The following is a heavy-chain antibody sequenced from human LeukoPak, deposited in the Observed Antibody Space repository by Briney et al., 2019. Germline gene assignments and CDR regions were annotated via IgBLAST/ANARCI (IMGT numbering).Heavy chain of an antibody. CDR2: IYPGDSDT. V-gene: IGHV5-51*01. J-gene: IGHJ6*02. D-gene: IGHD4-17*01. CDR1: GYSFTSYW. Sequence: GESLKISCKGSGYSFTSYWIGWVRQMPGKGLVWMGIIYPGDSDTRYSPSFQGQVTISADKSISTAYLQWSSLKASDTAMYYCARHSLGDYGDYYYYYGMDVWGQGTTVTVSS. CDR3: ARHSLGDYGDYYYYYGMDV.